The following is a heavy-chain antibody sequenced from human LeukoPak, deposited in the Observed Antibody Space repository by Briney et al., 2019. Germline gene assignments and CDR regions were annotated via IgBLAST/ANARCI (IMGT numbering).Heavy chain of an antibody. D-gene: IGHD2-21*01. CDR1: GGSISSYY. CDR3: ARGRYCGGDCYSGFFGFDI. V-gene: IGHV4-4*07. CDR2: IYTSGST. J-gene: IGHJ3*02. Sequence: PSETLSLTCTVSGGSISSYYWSWIRQPAGKGLEWIGRIYTSGSTNYNPSLKSRVTMSVDTSKNQFSLKLSSVTGADTAVYYCARGRYCGGDCYSGFFGFDIWGQGTMVTVSS.